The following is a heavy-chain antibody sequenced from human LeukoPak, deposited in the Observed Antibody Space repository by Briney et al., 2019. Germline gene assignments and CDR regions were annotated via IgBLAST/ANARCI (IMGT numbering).Heavy chain of an antibody. CDR1: GGTFSSYA. CDR3: ARGGRLLTYYCDY. J-gene: IGHJ4*02. V-gene: IGHV1-69*13. Sequence: SVKVSCKASGGTFSSYAISWLRQAPGQGLEWMGGIIPIFGTANDAQKFQGRVTITADESTSTAYMELSSLRSEDTAVYYCARGGRLLTYYCDYWGQGTLVTVSS. CDR2: IIPIFGTA. D-gene: IGHD1-1*01.